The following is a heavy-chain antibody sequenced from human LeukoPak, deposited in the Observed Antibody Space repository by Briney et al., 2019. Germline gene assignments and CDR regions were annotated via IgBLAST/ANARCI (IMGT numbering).Heavy chain of an antibody. D-gene: IGHD5-18*01. CDR2: INPNSGGT. CDR3: ARAGYSYGLARATYYYYYYMDV. CDR1: GYTFTGYY. Sequence: GASVKVSCKASGYTFTGYYMHWVRQAPGQGLEWMGWINPNSGGTNYAQKFQGRVTMTRDTSISTAYMELSRLRSDDTAVYYCARAGYSYGLARATYYYYYYMDVWGKGTTVTVSS. J-gene: IGHJ6*03. V-gene: IGHV1-2*02.